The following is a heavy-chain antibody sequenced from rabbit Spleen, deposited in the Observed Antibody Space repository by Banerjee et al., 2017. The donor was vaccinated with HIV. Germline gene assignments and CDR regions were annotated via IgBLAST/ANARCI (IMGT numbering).Heavy chain of an antibody. CDR3: ARGSATMTMVIIGFYLSL. Sequence: QEQLVESGGGLVQPDGSLTLTCTASGFSFSSSYSMCCVRLAPVKGLECIACIYGDSSGRTWYESWAKGRFTISKTSSTTVTLQMTTLTAADTATYFCARGSATMTMVIIGFYLSLWGPGTLVTVS. CDR1: GFSFSSSYS. CDR2: IYGDSSGRT. V-gene: IGHV1S45*01. J-gene: IGHJ4*01. D-gene: IGHD2-1*01.